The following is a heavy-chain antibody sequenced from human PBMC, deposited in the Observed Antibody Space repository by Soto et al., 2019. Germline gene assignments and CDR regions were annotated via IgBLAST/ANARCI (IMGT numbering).Heavy chain of an antibody. J-gene: IGHJ6*02. CDR1: GGSISSSNW. CDR3: ARDGVAASYYYYGMDV. Sequence: SETLSLTCAVSGGSISSSNWWSWVCQPPGKGLEWIGEIYHSGSTNYNPSLKSRVTISVDKSKNQFSLKLSSVTAADTAVYYCARDGVAASYYYYGMDVWGQGTTVTVSS. CDR2: IYHSGST. D-gene: IGHD6-13*01. V-gene: IGHV4-4*02.